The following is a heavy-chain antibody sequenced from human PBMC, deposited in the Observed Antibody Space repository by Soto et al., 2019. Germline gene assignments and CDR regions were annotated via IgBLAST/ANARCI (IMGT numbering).Heavy chain of an antibody. CDR3: AKSTYYDFWSGYCFDY. CDR1: GFTFSSYA. J-gene: IGHJ4*02. Sequence: PGGSLRLSCAASGFTFSSYAMSWVRQAPGKGLEWVSAISGSGGSTYYADSVKGRFTISRDNSKNTLYLQMNSLRAEDTAVYYCAKSTYYDFWSGYCFDYWGQGTLVTVSS. V-gene: IGHV3-23*01. CDR2: ISGSGGST. D-gene: IGHD3-3*01.